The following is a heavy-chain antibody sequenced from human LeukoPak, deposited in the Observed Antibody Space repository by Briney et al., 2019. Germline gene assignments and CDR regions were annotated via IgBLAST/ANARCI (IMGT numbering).Heavy chain of an antibody. Sequence: GGSLRLSCAASGFTVSSNYMSWVRQAPGKGLEWVSVIYSGGSTYYADSVKGRFTISRDNSKNTLYLQMNSLRAEDTAVYYCAKDIGQYFAYGQSYFHYWGQGTLVTVSS. V-gene: IGHV3-53*01. D-gene: IGHD2/OR15-2a*01. CDR1: GFTVSSNY. J-gene: IGHJ4*02. CDR3: AKDIGQYFAYGQSYFHY. CDR2: IYSGGST.